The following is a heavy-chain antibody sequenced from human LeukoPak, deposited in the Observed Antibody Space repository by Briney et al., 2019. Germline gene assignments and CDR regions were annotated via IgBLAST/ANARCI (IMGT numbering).Heavy chain of an antibody. D-gene: IGHD2-21*02. CDR1: VGSFISDA. CDR2: IIPIYGAT. V-gene: IGHV1-69*05. J-gene: IGHJ3*02. CDR3: AREARICGNTDCYPAFDI. Sequence: GASVKVSCKASVGSFISDAISWVRQVPGQGLEGVGQIIPIYGATNYAQKFQDRVTITTVDFPSTSNLELSSLRPDDTAVYYCAREARICGNTDCYPAFDIWGKGTTVMVSS.